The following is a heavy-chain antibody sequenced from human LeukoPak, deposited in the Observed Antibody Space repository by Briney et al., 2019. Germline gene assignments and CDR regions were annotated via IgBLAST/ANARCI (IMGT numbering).Heavy chain of an antibody. Sequence: PSETLSLTCAVSGGSISSSNWWSWVRQPPGKGLEWIGEIYHSGSTNYNPSLKSRVTISVDKSNNQFSLKLSSVTAADTAVYYCARITGRGYCTSSSCQGAWFDPWGQGTLVTVSS. J-gene: IGHJ5*02. D-gene: IGHD2-2*01. V-gene: IGHV4-4*02. CDR3: ARITGRGYCTSSSCQGAWFDP. CDR1: GGSISSSNW. CDR2: IYHSGST.